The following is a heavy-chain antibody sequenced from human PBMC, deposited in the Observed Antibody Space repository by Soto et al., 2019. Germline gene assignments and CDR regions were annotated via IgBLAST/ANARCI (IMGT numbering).Heavy chain of an antibody. CDR1: GGSIGSSSYY. J-gene: IGHJ6*02. Sequence: SETLSLTCTVSGGSIGSSSYYWGWIRQPPGKGLEWIGSIYYSGSTYYNPSLKSRVTISVDTSKNQFSLKLSSVTAADTAVYYCAREWVWNYYYGMDVWGQGTTVTVSS. CDR2: IYYSGST. CDR3: AREWVWNYYYGMDV. D-gene: IGHD1-1*01. V-gene: IGHV4-39*02.